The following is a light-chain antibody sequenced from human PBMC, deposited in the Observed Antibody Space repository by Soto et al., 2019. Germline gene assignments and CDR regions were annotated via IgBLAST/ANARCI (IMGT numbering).Light chain of an antibody. Sequence: QSVLTQPPSVSAAPGQRVTISCSGRNINDGDNHVSWYQHLPGTAPKLVGYATDRRPSDRPGRFSGSKSGTSAKLVSTGLQAGDEAVYYCGTWDDSLFSFVFGPGTKVTVL. J-gene: IGLJ1*01. CDR1: NINDGDNH. CDR3: GTWDDSLFSFV. CDR2: ATD. V-gene: IGLV1-51*01.